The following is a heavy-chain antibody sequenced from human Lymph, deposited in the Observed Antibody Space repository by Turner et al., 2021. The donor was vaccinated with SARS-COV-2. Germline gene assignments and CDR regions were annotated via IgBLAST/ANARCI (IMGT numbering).Heavy chain of an antibody. CDR3: ARVKGYNGYDLRDYYGMDV. CDR2: IWYDGSNK. Sequence: QVQLVESGGGVVQPGRSLRLSCAASGFTFSSYGMHWVRQAPGKGLEWVAVIWYDGSNKYYADSVKGRFTISRDNSKNTLYLQMNSLRAEDTAVYYCARVKGYNGYDLRDYYGMDVWGQGTTVTVSS. CDR1: GFTFSSYG. J-gene: IGHJ6*02. V-gene: IGHV3-33*01. D-gene: IGHD5-12*01.